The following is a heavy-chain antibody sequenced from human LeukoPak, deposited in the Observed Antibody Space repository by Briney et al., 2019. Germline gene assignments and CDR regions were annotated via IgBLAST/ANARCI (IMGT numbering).Heavy chain of an antibody. J-gene: IGHJ4*02. CDR2: IRGSGSNT. CDR1: GFTFSSYA. D-gene: IGHD1-26*01. V-gene: IGHV3-23*01. Sequence: GGSLRLSCAASGFTFSSYAMNWVRPAAGKGLEWVSGIRGSGSNTYYADSVMGRFTISRDNSKNTLYLQMNSLRAEDTAVYYCAKDVLSGTYYYFDQWGQGTLVTVSS. CDR3: AKDVLSGTYYYFDQ.